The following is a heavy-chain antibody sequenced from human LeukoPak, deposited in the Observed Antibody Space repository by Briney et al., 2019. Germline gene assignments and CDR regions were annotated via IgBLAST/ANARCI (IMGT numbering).Heavy chain of an antibody. D-gene: IGHD1-1*01. J-gene: IGHJ4*02. V-gene: IGHV3-21*01. CDR1: GFTFSSYS. Sequence: PGGSLGLSCAASGFTFSSYSMNWVRQAPGKGLEWVSSISSSSSYIYYADSVKGGFTISRDNAKNSLYLQMNSLRAEDTAVYYCAGRRTTGTAAQDYWGQGTLVTVSS. CDR2: ISSSSSYI. CDR3: AGRRTTGTAAQDY.